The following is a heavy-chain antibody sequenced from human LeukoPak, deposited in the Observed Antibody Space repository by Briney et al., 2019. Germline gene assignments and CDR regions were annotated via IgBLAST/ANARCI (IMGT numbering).Heavy chain of an antibody. CDR3: ARGRRPSDY. CDR1: GFTFSTYW. V-gene: IGHV3-7*03. CDR2: IKQDGSEK. Sequence: GGSLRLSCAASGFTFSTYWMSWVRQAPGKGVEWVANIKQDGSEKYYVDSVKGRFTISRDNAKNSLCLQMNSLRAEDTAVYYCARGRRPSDYWGQGTLVTVSS. J-gene: IGHJ4*02.